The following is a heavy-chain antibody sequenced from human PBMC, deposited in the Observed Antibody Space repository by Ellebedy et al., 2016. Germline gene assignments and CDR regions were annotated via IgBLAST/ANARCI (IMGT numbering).Heavy chain of an antibody. CDR2: ISAGSDTT. Sequence: GESLKISXTASGFNFNTYFMSWVRQAPGKGLEWVSTISAGSDTTRFADSVKGRFTISRDSSKNTVYLRMNNLRAEDTAVYYCRQGHYADLWGQGTRVTVSS. CDR3: RQGHYADL. J-gene: IGHJ4*02. D-gene: IGHD4-17*01. CDR1: GFNFNTYF. V-gene: IGHV3-23*01.